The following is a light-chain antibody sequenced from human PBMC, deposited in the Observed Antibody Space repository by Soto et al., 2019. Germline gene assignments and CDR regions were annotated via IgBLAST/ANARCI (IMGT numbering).Light chain of an antibody. CDR1: QSVSNN. J-gene: IGKJ4*01. V-gene: IGKV3-15*01. CDR2: GAS. Sequence: EIVMTQSPATLSVSPGERATLSSRASQSVSNNVAWYQQKPGQAPRLLIYGASTRATGIPARFSGSGSGTEFTLTISSLQSEDFAVYYCQQYNTWSPLTFCGGTKVETK. CDR3: QQYNTWSPLT.